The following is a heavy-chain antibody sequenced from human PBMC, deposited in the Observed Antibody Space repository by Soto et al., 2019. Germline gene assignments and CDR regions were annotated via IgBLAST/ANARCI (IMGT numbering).Heavy chain of an antibody. CDR1: LDIVSTHIAA. V-gene: IGHV6-1*01. CDR2: TYYRAKWYN. Sequence: SRTLSLTSAIPLDIVSTHIAACTWIRQSTSRGLEWLGRTYYRAKWYNDYAGSVKSRITINPDTSKNQFSLQLNSVTPEDTAVYYCARERSYSSGWYAEEGYYYYGMDVWGQGTTVTVSS. CDR3: ARERSYSSGWYAEEGYYYYGMDV. D-gene: IGHD6-19*01. J-gene: IGHJ6*02.